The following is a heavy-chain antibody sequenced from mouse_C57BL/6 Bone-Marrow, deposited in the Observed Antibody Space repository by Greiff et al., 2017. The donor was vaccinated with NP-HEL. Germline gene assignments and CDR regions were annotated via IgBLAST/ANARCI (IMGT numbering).Heavy chain of an antibody. V-gene: IGHV5-17*01. D-gene: IGHD1-1*01. CDR2: ISSGSSTI. CDR1: GFTFSDYG. CDR3: ARGSLYYYGSSPDY. J-gene: IGHJ3*01. Sequence: EVKVVESGGGLVKPGGSLKLSCAASGFTFSDYGMHWVRQAPEKGLEWVAYISSGSSTIYYADTVKGRFTISRDNAKNTLFLQMTSLRSEDTAMYYCARGSLYYYGSSPDYWGQGTLVTVSA.